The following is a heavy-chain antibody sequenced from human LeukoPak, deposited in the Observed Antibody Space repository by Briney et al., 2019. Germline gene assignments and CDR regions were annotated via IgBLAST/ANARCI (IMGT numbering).Heavy chain of an antibody. CDR2: IYTSGST. V-gene: IGHV4-4*07. CDR1: GGSISSYY. CDR3: ARSGSYYYSWFDP. Sequence: SETLSLTCTVSGGSISSYYWSWIRQPAGKGLEWIGPIYTSGSTNFNPSLQSRATMSVDTSKNQFSLKLRSVTAADTAVYYCARSGSYYYSWFDPWGQGTLVTVSS. D-gene: IGHD3-10*01. J-gene: IGHJ5*02.